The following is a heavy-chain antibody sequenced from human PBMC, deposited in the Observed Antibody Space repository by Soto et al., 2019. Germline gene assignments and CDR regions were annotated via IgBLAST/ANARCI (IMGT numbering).Heavy chain of an antibody. J-gene: IGHJ5*02. V-gene: IGHV3-30*18. CDR1: GFTFSSYG. Sequence: QVQLVESGGGVVQPGRSLRLSCAASGFTFSSYGMHWVRQAPGKGLEWVAVISYDGSNKYYADSVKGRFTISRDNSKNTLYLQMNSLRAEDTAVYYCAKDPTPDCSGGSCRGLDWFDPWGQGTLVTVSS. D-gene: IGHD2-15*01. CDR3: AKDPTPDCSGGSCRGLDWFDP. CDR2: ISYDGSNK.